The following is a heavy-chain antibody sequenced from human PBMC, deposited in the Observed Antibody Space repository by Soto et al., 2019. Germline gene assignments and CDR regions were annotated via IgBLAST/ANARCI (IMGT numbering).Heavy chain of an antibody. Sequence: SETLSLTCTVSGGSVSSGSYYWSWIRQPPGKGLEWIGEINHSGSTNYNPSLKSRVTISVDTSKNQFSLKLSSVTAADTAVYYCARGGNVVVPARGWFDPQGQVTLVTVSS. D-gene: IGHD2-2*01. CDR3: ARGGNVVVPARGWFDP. CDR1: GGSVSSGSYY. V-gene: IGHV4-61*01. J-gene: IGHJ5*02. CDR2: INHSGST.